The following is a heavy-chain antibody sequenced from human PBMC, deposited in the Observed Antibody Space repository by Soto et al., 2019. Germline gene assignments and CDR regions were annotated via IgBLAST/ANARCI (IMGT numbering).Heavy chain of an antibody. V-gene: IGHV2-5*02. D-gene: IGHD2-2*01. CDR2: VYWDGEK. Sequence: QITLKESGPTLVKPTQTLTLTCTFSGFSLSTSGVGVGWVRQPPGKALEWLALVYWDGEKRYSPSLKSRLTITXXTXKXXVVLTMPNVDPVDTATYYCAHRPNCWSTSCFYFDYWGQGILVTVSS. CDR1: GFSLSTSGVG. J-gene: IGHJ4*02. CDR3: AHRPNCWSTSCFYFDY.